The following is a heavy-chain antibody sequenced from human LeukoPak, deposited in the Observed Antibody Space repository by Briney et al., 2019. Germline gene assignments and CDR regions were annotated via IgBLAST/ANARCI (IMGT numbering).Heavy chain of an antibody. CDR2: IYSGGST. J-gene: IGHJ4*02. V-gene: IGHV3-53*01. D-gene: IGHD1-26*01. CDR1: GFTVSSNY. CDR3: ARPIVGATTTDY. Sequence: PGGSLRLSCAASGFTVSSNYMSWVRQAPGKGLEWVSVIYSGGSTYYADSVKGRFTISRDNSKNTLYLQMNSLRAEDTAVYYRARPIVGATTTDYWGQGTLVTVSS.